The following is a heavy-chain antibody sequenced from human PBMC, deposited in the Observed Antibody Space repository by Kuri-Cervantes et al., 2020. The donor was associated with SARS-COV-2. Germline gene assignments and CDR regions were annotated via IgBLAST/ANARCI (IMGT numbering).Heavy chain of an antibody. V-gene: IGHV1-18*01. J-gene: IGHJ3*02. CDR1: GYTFTSYG. D-gene: IGHD1-1*01. Sequence: ASVNVSCKASGYTFTSYGICWVRQAPGQGLEWMGWISTYDGNTNYAQKLQGRVTMTTDTSTSTAYMELRSLRSDDTAVYYCARDVTTGTTGKFLRGAFDIWGQGTMVTVSS. CDR3: ARDVTTGTTGKFLRGAFDI. CDR2: ISTYDGNT.